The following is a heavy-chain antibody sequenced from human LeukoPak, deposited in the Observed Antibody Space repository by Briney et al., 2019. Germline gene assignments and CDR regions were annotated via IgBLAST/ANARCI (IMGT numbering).Heavy chain of an antibody. CDR1: GFTVGSNY. J-gene: IGHJ3*02. D-gene: IGHD2-15*01. Sequence: GGSLRLSCAASGFTVGSNYMTWVRQAPGKGLEWVSAISGGGRSTYYADSVKGRFTISRDNSKNTLYLQMNSLRAEDTAIYYCAKDDRSGGDSFDIWGQGTMVTVSS. CDR3: AKDDRSGGDSFDI. CDR2: ISGGGRST. V-gene: IGHV3-23*01.